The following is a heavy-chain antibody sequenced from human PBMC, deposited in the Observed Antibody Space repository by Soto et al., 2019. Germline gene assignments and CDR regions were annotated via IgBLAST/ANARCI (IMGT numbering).Heavy chain of an antibody. CDR1: GFSLSTYHMG. V-gene: IGHV2-5*02. Sequence: QITLKESGPTLVRPAQTLTLTCDFSGFSLSTYHMGVAWIRQPPGKALEWLALLYWDDDKRYSPSLKDRLAISKDTSNNQVVLTITNIDPGDSATSFCAHAGDYDLLTFDHWGPGTLVTVSS. D-gene: IGHD4-17*01. J-gene: IGHJ4*01. CDR2: LYWDDDK. CDR3: AHAGDYDLLTFDH.